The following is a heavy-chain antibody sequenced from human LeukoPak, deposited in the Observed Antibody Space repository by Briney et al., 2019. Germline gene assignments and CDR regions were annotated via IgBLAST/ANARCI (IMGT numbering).Heavy chain of an antibody. V-gene: IGHV1-69*05. Sequence: ASVKVSCKASGGTFSSYAISWVRQAPGQGLEWMGRIVPIFGTANYAQKFQGRVTITTDESTSTAYMELSSLRSEDTAVYYCARDGFTIFGVAYLPGWFDPWGQGTPVTVSS. CDR3: ARDGFTIFGVAYLPGWFDP. D-gene: IGHD3-3*01. CDR1: GGTFSSYA. CDR2: IVPIFGTA. J-gene: IGHJ5*02.